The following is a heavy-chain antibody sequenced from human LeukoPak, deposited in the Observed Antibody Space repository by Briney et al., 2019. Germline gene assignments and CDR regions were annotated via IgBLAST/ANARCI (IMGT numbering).Heavy chain of an antibody. V-gene: IGHV4-59*12. CDR2: IYYSGST. Sequence: SETLSLTCTVSGGSISSYYWSWIRQPPGKGLEWIGYIYYSGSTNYNPSLKSRVTISVDTSKNQFSLRLSSVTAADTAVYYCAREGIRAYGSGSYYNNWFDPWGQGTLVTVSS. D-gene: IGHD3-10*01. J-gene: IGHJ5*02. CDR3: AREGIRAYGSGSYYNNWFDP. CDR1: GGSISSYY.